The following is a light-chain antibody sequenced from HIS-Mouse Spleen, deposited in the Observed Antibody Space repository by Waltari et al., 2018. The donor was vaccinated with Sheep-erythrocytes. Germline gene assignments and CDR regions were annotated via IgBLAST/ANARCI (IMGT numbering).Light chain of an antibody. CDR1: SSDVGGYNY. J-gene: IGLJ1*01. V-gene: IGLV2-11*01. CDR3: CSYAGSYNHV. CDR2: DVS. Sequence: QSALTQPRSVSGSPGQSVTISCTGTSSDVGGYNYVSWYQQYPGKAPKLMIYDVSKRPSGVPDRFSGSKSGITASLTISGLQAEDEADYYCCSYAGSYNHVFATGTKVTVL.